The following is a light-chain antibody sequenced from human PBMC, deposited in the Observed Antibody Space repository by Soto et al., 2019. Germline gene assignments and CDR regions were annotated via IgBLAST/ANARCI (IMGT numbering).Light chain of an antibody. Sequence: QSALTQPRSVSGSPGQSVTISCTGTSSDVGGYNYVSWYQQHPGKAPKLMIYDVSKRPSGVPVRFSGSKSGNTASLTISGLQAEDGADYYCCSYAGSYTYVFGTGTKVPVL. J-gene: IGLJ1*01. CDR3: CSYAGSYTYV. V-gene: IGLV2-11*01. CDR2: DVS. CDR1: SSDVGGYNY.